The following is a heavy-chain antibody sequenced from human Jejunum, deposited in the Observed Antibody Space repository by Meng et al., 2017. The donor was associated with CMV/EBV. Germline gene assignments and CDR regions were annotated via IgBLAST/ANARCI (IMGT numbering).Heavy chain of an antibody. CDR1: DDYA. V-gene: IGHV3-43D*03. CDR3: ARDDCSSTSCYSKNVFDI. D-gene: IGHD2-2*02. CDR2: INWDGSTT. J-gene: IGHJ3*02. Sequence: DDYAMHWVRQAPGKGLEWVSLINWDGSTTFYADSVKGRFTVSRDNNKKSLYLQMDSLRAEDTAVYYCARDDCSSTSCYSKNVFDIWGQGTMVTVSS.